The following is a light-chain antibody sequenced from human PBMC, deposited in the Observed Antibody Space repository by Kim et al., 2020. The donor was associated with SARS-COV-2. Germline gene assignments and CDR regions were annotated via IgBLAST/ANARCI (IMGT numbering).Light chain of an antibody. V-gene: IGKV3-15*01. CDR2: GAS. CDR1: QSISTN. J-gene: IGKJ4*01. Sequence: TVMTQSPATLSVSPGERATLSCRASQSISTNLAWYQQKPGQAPRLLIYGASTRATGVPAMFSGSGSGTEFTLTVSSLQSEDFAVYYSQYYNNCPTFGRGTTVDIK. CDR3: QYYNNCPT.